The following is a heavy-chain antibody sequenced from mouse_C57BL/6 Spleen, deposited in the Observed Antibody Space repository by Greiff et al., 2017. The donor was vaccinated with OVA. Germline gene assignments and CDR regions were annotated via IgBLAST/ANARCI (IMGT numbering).Heavy chain of an antibody. CDR3: ARDQVTTVVAGAMDY. CDR1: GFTFSSYA. D-gene: IGHD1-1*01. V-gene: IGHV5-4*01. CDR2: ISDGGSYT. J-gene: IGHJ4*01. Sequence: EVKVVESGGGLVKPGGSLKLSCAASGFTFSSYAMSWVRQTPEKRLEWVATISDGGSYTYYPDNVKGRFTISRDNAKNNLYLQMSHLKSEDTAMYYCARDQVTTVVAGAMDYWGQGTSVTVSS.